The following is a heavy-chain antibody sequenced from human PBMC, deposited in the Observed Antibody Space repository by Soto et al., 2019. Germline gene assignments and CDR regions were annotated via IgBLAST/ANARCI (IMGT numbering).Heavy chain of an antibody. Sequence: QVHLVQSGAEVKKPGASVKVSCKGSGYIFTTYGITWVRQAHGQGLDWMGWISAHNGNTNYAQKLQGRVTVTRDTSTITAYMELRNLRSDDTAVYYCARGRYGDYWGQGALVTVSS. CDR1: GYIFTTYG. D-gene: IGHD1-1*01. CDR3: ARGRYGDY. CDR2: ISAHNGNT. V-gene: IGHV1-18*01. J-gene: IGHJ4*02.